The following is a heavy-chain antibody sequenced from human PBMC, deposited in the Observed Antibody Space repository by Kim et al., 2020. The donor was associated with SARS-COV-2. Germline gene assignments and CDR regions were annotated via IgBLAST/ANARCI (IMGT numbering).Heavy chain of an antibody. Sequence: SETLSLTCTVSGGSISSSSYYWGWIRQPPGKGLEWIGSIYYSGSTYYNPSIKSRVTISVDTSKNQFSLKLSSVTAAETAVYYCARHYYGSGKEEEENWFDPWGQGTLVTVSS. V-gene: IGHV4-39*01. D-gene: IGHD3-10*01. CDR3: ARHYYGSGKEEEENWFDP. CDR1: GGSISSSSYY. J-gene: IGHJ5*02. CDR2: IYYSGST.